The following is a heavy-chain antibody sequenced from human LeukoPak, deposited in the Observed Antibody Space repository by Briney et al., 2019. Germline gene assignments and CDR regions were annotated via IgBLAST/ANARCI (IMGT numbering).Heavy chain of an antibody. D-gene: IGHD3-3*01. Sequence: ASVKVSCKASGYTFTSYYMHWVRQAPGQGLEWMGIINPSGGSTSYAQKFQGRVTITADKSTSTAYMELSSLRSEDTAVYYCASTNTIFGVVTTWDYYYGMDVWGQGTTVTVSS. CDR3: ASTNTIFGVVTTWDYYYGMDV. CDR2: INPSGGST. CDR1: GYTFTSYY. V-gene: IGHV1-46*01. J-gene: IGHJ6*02.